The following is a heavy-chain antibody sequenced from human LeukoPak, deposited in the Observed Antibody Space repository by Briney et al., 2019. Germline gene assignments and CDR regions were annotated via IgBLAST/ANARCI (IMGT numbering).Heavy chain of an antibody. Sequence: AGSLRLSCTASGFTFSSYAMSWIRQAPGKGLQWVSAMSGSGGSTYYADSEKCRFTIPRDNSKNTLYLKMNSLRAEDTAVYYCAKDRSRSSTSCYAQVDPSCGTFSVGLPDDYWGQGTLVTVSS. J-gene: IGHJ4*02. V-gene: IGHV3-23*01. CDR2: MSGSGGST. CDR3: AKDRSRSSTSCYAQVDPSCGTFSVGLPDDY. CDR1: GFTFSSYA. D-gene: IGHD2-2*01.